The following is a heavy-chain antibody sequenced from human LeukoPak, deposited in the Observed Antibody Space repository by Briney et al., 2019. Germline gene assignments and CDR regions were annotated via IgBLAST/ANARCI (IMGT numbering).Heavy chain of an antibody. Sequence: GESLKVSCKGSGYSFTSYWIGWVRQMPGKGLEWMGIIYPGDSDTRYSPSFQGQVTISADKSISTAYLQWSSLKASDTAMYYCARQDYGGNSVLYAFDIWGQGTMVTVSS. CDR2: IYPGDSDT. CDR1: GYSFTSYW. CDR3: ARQDYGGNSVLYAFDI. D-gene: IGHD4-23*01. V-gene: IGHV5-51*01. J-gene: IGHJ3*02.